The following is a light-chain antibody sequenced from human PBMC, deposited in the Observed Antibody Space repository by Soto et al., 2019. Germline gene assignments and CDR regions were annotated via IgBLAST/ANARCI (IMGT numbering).Light chain of an antibody. CDR2: DVS. Sequence: QSVLTQPASVSGSPGQSITLSCTGTASDVGGYNSVSWYQQLPGKAPKLMIYDVSNRPSGVSSRFSGSKSGSTASLTISGLQAEDEADYYCSSYSGSTTLGVVFGGGTKVTVL. J-gene: IGLJ2*01. CDR3: SSYSGSTTLGVV. V-gene: IGLV2-14*01. CDR1: ASDVGGYNS.